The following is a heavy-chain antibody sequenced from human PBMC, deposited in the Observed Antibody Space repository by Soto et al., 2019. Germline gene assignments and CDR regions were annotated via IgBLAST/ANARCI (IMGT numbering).Heavy chain of an antibody. D-gene: IGHD3-22*01. J-gene: IGHJ4*02. CDR3: ARDLDTMIVVGITTSGGLGY. CDR2: ISYEGSNK. Sequence: QVQLVESGGGVVQPGRSLRLSCAASGFTFSSYAMHWVRQAPGKGLEWVAVISYEGSNKYYADSVKGRFTISRDNSKNTLYLQMNSLRAEDTAVYYCARDLDTMIVVGITTSGGLGYWGQGTLVTVSS. CDR1: GFTFSSYA. V-gene: IGHV3-30-3*01.